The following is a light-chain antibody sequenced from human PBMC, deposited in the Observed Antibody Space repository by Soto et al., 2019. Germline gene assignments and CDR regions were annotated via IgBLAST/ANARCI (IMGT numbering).Light chain of an antibody. Sequence: QSVLTQPASVSGSPGQSITISCTGTSSDVGGYNYVSWYQQHPGKAPKLMIYDVSNRPSGVSNRFSGSKSGNTASLTIFGLQAEDEAEYYCSSYTSTNTVVFGGGTKLTVL. J-gene: IGLJ2*01. CDR3: SSYTSTNTVV. CDR1: SSDVGGYNY. CDR2: DVS. V-gene: IGLV2-14*03.